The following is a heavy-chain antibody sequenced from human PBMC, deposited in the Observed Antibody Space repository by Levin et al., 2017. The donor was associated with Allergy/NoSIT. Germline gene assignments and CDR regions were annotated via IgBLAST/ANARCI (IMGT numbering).Heavy chain of an antibody. CDR3: ARRDSDGSNSFDY. CDR1: GYSFTSFW. V-gene: IGHV5-51*01. D-gene: IGHD4-23*01. J-gene: IGHJ4*02. CDR2: IFPSDSDT. Sequence: GGSLRLSCQASGYSFTSFWFGWLRQRPGKGLEWMGLIFPSDSDTRVSPSFQGQIIMSVDKSISTAYLQWSSLKASDSAMYYCARRDSDGSNSFDYWGQGTLVTVSP.